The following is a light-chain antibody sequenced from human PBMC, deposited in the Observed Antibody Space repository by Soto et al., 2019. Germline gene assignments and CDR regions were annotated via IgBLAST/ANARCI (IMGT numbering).Light chain of an antibody. J-gene: IGKJ5*01. CDR2: GTS. Sequence: IVMTQSPGTLSVSPGERATLSCRASQSVGRSLAWYQQKPGQAPRLLIYGTSARATGIPARFSGSGSGTEFTLTISSLQSEDFAVYYCQQYHNWPITFGQGTRLEIK. CDR1: QSVGRS. CDR3: QQYHNWPIT. V-gene: IGKV3-15*01.